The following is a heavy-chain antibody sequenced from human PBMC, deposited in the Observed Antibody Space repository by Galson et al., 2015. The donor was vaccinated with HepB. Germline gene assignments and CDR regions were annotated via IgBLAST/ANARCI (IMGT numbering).Heavy chain of an antibody. Sequence: SVKVSCKACGGTFRTYSISWVRQAPGQGLEWMGGITPLSGSPKYAQKFRDRLTITADEYTSTAYMELSSLRSEDTAVYYCARDYYAAGALDYWGQGTLVTVSS. CDR2: ITPLSGSP. CDR1: GGTFRTYS. J-gene: IGHJ4*02. V-gene: IGHV1-69*13. D-gene: IGHD3-10*01. CDR3: ARDYYAAGALDY.